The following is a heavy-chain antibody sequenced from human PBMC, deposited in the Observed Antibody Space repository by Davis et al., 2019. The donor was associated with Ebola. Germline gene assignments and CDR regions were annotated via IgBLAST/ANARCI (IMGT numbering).Heavy chain of an antibody. V-gene: IGHV3-49*04. CDR2: IRSKGYGGKT. CDR3: TRDLKQPPPSYYYGMDV. J-gene: IGHJ6*02. D-gene: IGHD6-13*01. CDR1: VITFSSYA. Sequence: GGSLRLSCTDSVITFSSYAMTWVRQAPGKGLEWVGFIRSKGYGGKTQYAASVKGRFTISRDDSKSIAYLQMNSLKTEDTAVYFCTRDLKQPPPSYYYGMDVWGQGTTVTVSS.